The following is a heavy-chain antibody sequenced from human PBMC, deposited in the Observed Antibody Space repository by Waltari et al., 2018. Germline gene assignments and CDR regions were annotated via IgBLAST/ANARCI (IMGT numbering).Heavy chain of an antibody. CDR3: ALSPQQLLAFDF. D-gene: IGHD6-13*01. Sequence: QVQVVQSGTEVEKPGSSVGVSCTVSGDTLTKYAISWVRQAPGQGLEWMGTIVPILRLTNFSQKFRDRVTLTATTSTTTAFMDLTDLTSEDTAVYYCALSPQQLLAFDFWGQGTMVTVSS. V-gene: IGHV1-69*04. J-gene: IGHJ3*01. CDR1: GDTLTKYA. CDR2: IVPILRLT.